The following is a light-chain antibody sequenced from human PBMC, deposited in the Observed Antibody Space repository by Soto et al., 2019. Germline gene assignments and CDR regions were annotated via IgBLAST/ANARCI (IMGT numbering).Light chain of an antibody. V-gene: IGLV2-14*01. CDR1: SSDIGTYNY. CDR2: DVS. Sequence: QSALTQPASVSGSPGQSITISCTGRSSDIGTYNYVSWYQQRPGKAPRLMTYDVSDRPSGVSNRFSGSKSGNTASLTISGLQAEDEGDYYCFSPTSSTSSGTPYVFGTGTKLTVL. J-gene: IGLJ1*01. CDR3: FSPTSSTSSGTPYV.